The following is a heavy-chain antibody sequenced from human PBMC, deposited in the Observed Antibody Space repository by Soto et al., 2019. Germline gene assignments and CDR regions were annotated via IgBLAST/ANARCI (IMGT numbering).Heavy chain of an antibody. D-gene: IGHD6-19*01. CDR3: AKDLVYSSGQNQNYYFDY. J-gene: IGHJ4*02. CDR1: GFTFSSYG. Sequence: GGSLRLSCAASGFTFSSYGMHWDRQAPGKGLEWVAVISYDGSNKYYADSVKGRFTISRDNSKNTLYLQMNSLRAEDTAVYYCAKDLVYSSGQNQNYYFDYWGQGTLVTVSS. V-gene: IGHV3-30*18. CDR2: ISYDGSNK.